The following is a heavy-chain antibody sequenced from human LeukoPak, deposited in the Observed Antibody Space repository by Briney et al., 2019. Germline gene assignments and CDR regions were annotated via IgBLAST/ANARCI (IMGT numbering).Heavy chain of an antibody. D-gene: IGHD3-10*01. CDR1: GGSISSSNW. V-gene: IGHV4-4*02. CDR2: IYHSGST. CDR3: ARRDYYGSGSYSFDY. Sequence: PSETLSLTCAVSGGSISSSNWWSWVRQPPGKGLEWIGEIYHSGSTNYNPSLKSRVTISVDKSKNQFSLKLSSWTAADTAVYYCARRDYYGSGSYSFDYWGQGTLVTVSS. J-gene: IGHJ4*02.